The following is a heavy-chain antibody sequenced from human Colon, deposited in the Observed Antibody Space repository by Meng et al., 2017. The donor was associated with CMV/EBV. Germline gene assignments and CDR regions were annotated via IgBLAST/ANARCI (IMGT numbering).Heavy chain of an antibody. CDR3: ARSGGFGVVSASLYYFDY. CDR1: GFTFSSYS. V-gene: IGHV3-21*01. CDR2: ITSSNSYM. D-gene: IGHD3-3*01. J-gene: IGHJ4*02. Sequence: GESLKISCAASGFTFSSYSMNWVRQAPGKRLEWVSSITSSNSYMYYADSVKGRFTISRDHAKNSLFLQMNSLRAEDTAVYYCARSGGFGVVSASLYYFDYWGQGTLVTVSS.